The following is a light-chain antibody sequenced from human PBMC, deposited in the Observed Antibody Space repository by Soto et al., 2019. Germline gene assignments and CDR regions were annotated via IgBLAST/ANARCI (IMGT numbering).Light chain of an antibody. CDR1: QSVSGNY. CDR2: GAS. Sequence: IVLTQSPGTLSLSPGEAASLSCGASQSVSGNYLAWYQQKPGQSPRLVIYGASSRATGIPDRFSGSGSGTDFTLTISRLEREDFAVYYCQQYGSSPTFGQGTRLEIK. J-gene: IGKJ5*01. CDR3: QQYGSSPT. V-gene: IGKV3-20*01.